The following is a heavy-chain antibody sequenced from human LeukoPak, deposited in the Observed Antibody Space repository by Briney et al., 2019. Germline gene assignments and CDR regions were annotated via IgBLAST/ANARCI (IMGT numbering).Heavy chain of an antibody. V-gene: IGHV4-34*01. CDR3: ARGRRITGTTGAFDY. CDR2: ISHSGST. D-gene: IGHD1-7*01. J-gene: IGHJ4*02. Sequence: PSETLSLTCAVYGGSFSGYYWSWIRQPPGKGLEWIGEISHSGSTNYNPSLKSRVTISVDTSKNQFSLKLSSVTAADTAVYYCARGRRITGTTGAFDYWGQGTLVTVSS. CDR1: GGSFSGYY.